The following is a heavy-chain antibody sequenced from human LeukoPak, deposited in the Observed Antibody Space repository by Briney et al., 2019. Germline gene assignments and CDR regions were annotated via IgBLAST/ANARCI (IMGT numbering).Heavy chain of an antibody. J-gene: IGHJ6*02. V-gene: IGHV4-59*08. CDR2: FSYSGSA. CDR3: ARSAAGLSYGMDV. Sequence: PSETLSLTCAVSGASITSYYWSWIRQPPGKGLEWIGFFSYSGSANYNPSLKSRVTISVDTSKNQFSLKLSSVTAADTAVYFCARSAAGLSYGMDVWGQGTTVTVSS. D-gene: IGHD6-13*01. CDR1: GASITSYY.